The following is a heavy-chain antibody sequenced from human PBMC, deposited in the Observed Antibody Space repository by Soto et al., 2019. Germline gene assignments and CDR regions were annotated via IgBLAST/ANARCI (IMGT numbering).Heavy chain of an antibody. V-gene: IGHV1-69*13. CDR2: IIPIFGTA. CDR1: GGTFSSYA. D-gene: IGHD2-2*01. CDR3: ARVVPGAEAWFGP. Sequence: SVKVSCKASGGTFSSYAISWVRQAPGQGLEWMGGIIPIFGTANYAQKFQGRVTITADESTSTAYMELSSLRSDDTAVYYCARVVPGAEAWFGPGGQGTLVTVSS. J-gene: IGHJ5*02.